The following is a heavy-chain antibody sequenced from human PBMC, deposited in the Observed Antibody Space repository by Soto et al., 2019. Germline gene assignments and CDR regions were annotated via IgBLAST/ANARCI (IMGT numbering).Heavy chain of an antibody. Sequence: PSETLSLTCAVYGGSFSGYYWSWIRQPPGKGLEWIGEINHSGSTNYNPSLKSRVTISVDTSKNQFSLKLSSVTAADTAVYYCARSVVVVAATRAVRYFDYWGQGTLVTVSS. J-gene: IGHJ4*02. CDR1: GGSFSGYY. V-gene: IGHV4-34*01. CDR2: INHSGST. D-gene: IGHD2-15*01. CDR3: ARSVVVVAATRAVRYFDY.